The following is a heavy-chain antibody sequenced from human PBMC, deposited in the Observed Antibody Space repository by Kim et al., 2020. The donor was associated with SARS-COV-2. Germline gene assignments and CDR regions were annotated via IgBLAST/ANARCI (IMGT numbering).Heavy chain of an antibody. CDR1: GFTFSSYS. V-gene: IGHV3-21*01. CDR2: ISSSSSYI. D-gene: IGHD3-10*01. J-gene: IGHJ6*02. Sequence: GGSLRLSCAASGFTFSSYSMNWVRQAPGKGLEWVSSISSSSSYIYYADSVKGRFTISRDNAKNSLYLQMNSLRAEDTAVYYCARDHKDLTILEWFGELYYYYYGMDVWGQGTTVTVSS. CDR3: ARDHKDLTILEWFGELYYYYYGMDV.